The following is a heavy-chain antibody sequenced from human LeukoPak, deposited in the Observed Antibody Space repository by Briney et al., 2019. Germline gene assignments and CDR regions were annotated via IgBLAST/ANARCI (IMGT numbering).Heavy chain of an antibody. J-gene: IGHJ4*02. CDR2: IRYDGSDE. V-gene: IGHV3-30*02. Sequence: GGSLRLSCAASGFTFSNYGMHWVRQAPGKGLYWVAFIRYDGSDEFYADSVKGRFTISRDNSKNTLYLQMNSLRAEDTAVYYCARGDYFDYWGQGTLVTVSS. CDR1: GFTFSNYG. CDR3: ARGDYFDY.